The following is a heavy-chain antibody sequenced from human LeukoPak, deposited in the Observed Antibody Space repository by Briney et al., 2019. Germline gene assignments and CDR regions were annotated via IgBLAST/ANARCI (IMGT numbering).Heavy chain of an antibody. D-gene: IGHD3-3*01. V-gene: IGHV3-64*01. CDR1: GLTFSSYA. CDR3: ARGYDFWSGYSPDY. CDR2: ISSNGGST. Sequence: GGSLRLSCAASGLTFSSYAMHWVRQAPGKGLEYVSAISSNGGSTYYANSVKGRFTISRDNSKNTLYLQMGSLRAEDMAVYYCARGYDFWSGYSPDYWGQGTLVTVSS. J-gene: IGHJ4*02.